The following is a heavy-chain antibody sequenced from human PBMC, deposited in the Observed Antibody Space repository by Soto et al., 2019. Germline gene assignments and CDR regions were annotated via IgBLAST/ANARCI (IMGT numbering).Heavy chain of an antibody. D-gene: IGHD6-13*01. V-gene: IGHV1-18*01. CDR2: ISAYNGNT. J-gene: IGHJ4*02. CDR3: ARLEAAAGKDY. Sequence: GASVKVSCKASGYTFTSYGSSWVRQAPGQGLEWMGWISAYNGNTNYAQKLQGRVTMTTDTSTSTAYMELRSLRSADTAVYYCARLEAAAGKDYWGQGTLVTVSS. CDR1: GYTFTSYG.